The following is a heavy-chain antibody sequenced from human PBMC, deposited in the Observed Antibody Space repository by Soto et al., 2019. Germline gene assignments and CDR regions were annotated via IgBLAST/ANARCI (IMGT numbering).Heavy chain of an antibody. V-gene: IGHV1-2*02. CDR3: ARDNSGPLDY. CDR1: GYTFTAYY. Sequence: QVHLVQSGAEVKKPGASVKVSCRPFGYTFTAYYIHWVRQAPGQGLEWMGWVDPNSGDSRKAQSFSRRVTMTRDTSTSTVYMELSWLRSDDTAVYYYARDNSGPLDYGGQGTLVTVSS. J-gene: IGHJ4*02. CDR2: VDPNSGDS.